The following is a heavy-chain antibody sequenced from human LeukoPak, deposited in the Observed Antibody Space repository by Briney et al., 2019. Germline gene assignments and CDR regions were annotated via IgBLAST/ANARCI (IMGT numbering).Heavy chain of an antibody. D-gene: IGHD6-6*01. V-gene: IGHV1-46*01. Sequence: GASVKVSCKASGHTFTSYYMHWVRQAPGQGLEWMGIINPSGGSTSYAQKFQGRVTMTRDTSTSTVYMELSSLRSEDTAVYYCARPGGSSPYYYYGMDVWGQGTTVTVSS. CDR1: GHTFTSYY. J-gene: IGHJ6*02. CDR3: ARPGGSSPYYYYGMDV. CDR2: INPSGGST.